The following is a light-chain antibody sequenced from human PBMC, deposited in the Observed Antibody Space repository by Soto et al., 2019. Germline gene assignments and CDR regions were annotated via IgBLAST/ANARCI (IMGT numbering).Light chain of an antibody. V-gene: IGLV2-11*01. CDR1: RSDVGGYNY. CDR2: DVS. Sequence: QSVLTQPRSVSGSPGQSVTISCTGTRSDVGGYNYVSWYQQHPGTAPKLMIYDVSKRPSGVPDRFSGSKSDNTASLTISGLQAEDEADYYCCSYAGSSLVVFGGGTKLTVL. CDR3: CSYAGSSLVV. J-gene: IGLJ3*02.